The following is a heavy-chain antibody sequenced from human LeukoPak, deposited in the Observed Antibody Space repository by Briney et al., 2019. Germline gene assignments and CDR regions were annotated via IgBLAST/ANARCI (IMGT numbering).Heavy chain of an antibody. CDR1: GGSISSGSYY. CDR3: ARGDGDPYSFDY. J-gene: IGHJ4*02. Sequence: SETLSLTCTVSGGSISSGSYYWSWIRQPAGKGLEWIGRIYTSGSTNYNSSLKSRVTISVDTSKNQFSLKLSSVTAADTAVYYCARGDGDPYSFDYWGQGTLVTVSS. CDR2: IYTSGST. V-gene: IGHV4-61*02. D-gene: IGHD4-17*01.